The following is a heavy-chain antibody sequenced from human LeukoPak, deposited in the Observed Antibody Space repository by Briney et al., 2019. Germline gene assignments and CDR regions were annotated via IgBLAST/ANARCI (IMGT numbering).Heavy chain of an antibody. J-gene: IGHJ6*01. V-gene: IGHV4-30-2*01. CDR1: GGSISSGGYF. Sequence: SQTLSLTCAVSGGSISSGGYFWTWIRQPPGRGQEWIGDVVNGANPSLESRVTISIDRSTNQYSLKLRSVTAADTAVYFCARGAMTPRPVVVHAYAMDVWGQGTTVTVSS. CDR3: ARGAMTPRPVVVHAYAMDV. CDR2: VVNG. D-gene: IGHD2-15*01.